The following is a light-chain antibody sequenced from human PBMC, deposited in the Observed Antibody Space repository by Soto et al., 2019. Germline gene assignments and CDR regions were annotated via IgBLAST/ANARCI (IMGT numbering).Light chain of an antibody. CDR2: DVT. V-gene: IGLV2-14*01. J-gene: IGLJ3*02. Sequence: QSALAQPASVSGSLGQSITISCTGTSSDVGAFNFVSWYQHHPDKAPTLLIYDVTNRPSGVSNRFSGSKSGNTASLTISGLQSEDEAHYYCSSFTRSKSLVFGGGTKLTVL. CDR1: SSDVGAFNF. CDR3: SSFTRSKSLV.